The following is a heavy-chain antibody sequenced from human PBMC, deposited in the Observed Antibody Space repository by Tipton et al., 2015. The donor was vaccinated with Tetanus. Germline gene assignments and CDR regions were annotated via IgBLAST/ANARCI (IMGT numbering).Heavy chain of an antibody. D-gene: IGHD3-22*01. J-gene: IGHJ4*02. Sequence: TLSLTCAVYGGSISSSSYYWGWIRQPPGKGLEWIGYIYYSGSTYYNPSLKSRVTISVDTSKNQFSLKLSSVTAADTAVYYCARLRYDSSGYRFDYWGQGTLVTVSS. V-gene: IGHV4-30-4*08. CDR2: IYYSGST. CDR3: ARLRYDSSGYRFDY. CDR1: GGSISSSSYY.